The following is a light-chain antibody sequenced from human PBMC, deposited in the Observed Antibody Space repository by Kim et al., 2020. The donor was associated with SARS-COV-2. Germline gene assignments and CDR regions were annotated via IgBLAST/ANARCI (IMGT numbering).Light chain of an antibody. CDR3: QQYDDLPYT. CDR2: DAS. V-gene: IGKV1-33*01. J-gene: IGKJ2*01. Sequence: SESVGDRVTITCQASQDTSNYLNWYQQKPEKAPKLLIYDASNLETGVPSRFSGSGSGTDFTFTISSLQPEDIATYYCQQYDDLPYTFGQGTKLEI. CDR1: QDTSNY.